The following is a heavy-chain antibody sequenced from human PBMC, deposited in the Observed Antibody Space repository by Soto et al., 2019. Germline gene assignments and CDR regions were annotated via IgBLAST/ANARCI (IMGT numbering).Heavy chain of an antibody. Sequence: EVQLVESGGGMVKPGGSLRLSCTATGFTFSSHNMNWVLQAPGKGLEWVSYISTWSSYTIYADSVKGRFTISRDNAKNSLVLQMNRLRAEDTAAYYCARATHDYGSLDYWGQVGLVTVSS. D-gene: IGHD4-17*01. V-gene: IGHV3-21*01. CDR1: GFTFSSHN. CDR2: ISTWSSYT. J-gene: IGHJ4*02. CDR3: ARATHDYGSLDY.